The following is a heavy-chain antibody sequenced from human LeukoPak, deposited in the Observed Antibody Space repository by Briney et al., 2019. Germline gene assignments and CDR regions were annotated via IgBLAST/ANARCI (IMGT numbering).Heavy chain of an antibody. CDR2: ISRRDDYT. J-gene: IGHJ4*02. V-gene: IGHV3-23*01. CDR1: GFTFSRYE. D-gene: IGHD3-10*01. Sequence: GGSLRLSCAASGFTFSRYEMNWVRQPPGKGLEWVSVISRRDDYTYYADSVKGRFTISRDNSKNTLYLQMNTLRAEDTAVYYCANDYRSGSFHDFWGQGTLVTVSS. CDR3: ANDYRSGSFHDF.